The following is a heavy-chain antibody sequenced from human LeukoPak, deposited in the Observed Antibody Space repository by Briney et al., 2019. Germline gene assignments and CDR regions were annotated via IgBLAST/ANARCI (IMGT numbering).Heavy chain of an antibody. CDR3: ARAANFYCTGGSCYGN. CDR2: MNPNSGNT. Sequence: ASVKVSCKASGGTFSSYAISWVRQAPGQGLEWMGWMNPNSGNTGYAQKFQGRVTFSRNTSVSTAYMELSSLRSEDTAVYYCARAANFYCTGGSCYGNWGQGTLVTMSS. CDR1: GGTFSSYA. D-gene: IGHD2-15*01. J-gene: IGHJ4*02. V-gene: IGHV1-8*03.